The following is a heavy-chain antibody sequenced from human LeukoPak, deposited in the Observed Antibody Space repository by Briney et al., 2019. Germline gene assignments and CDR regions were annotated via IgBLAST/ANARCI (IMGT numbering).Heavy chain of an antibody. CDR2: INSTTGGT. Sequence: ASVKVSCKASGYTFTGSFMHWVRQAPGQGLEWMGWINSTTGGTKFAQKFQGRVTMTRDTSISTAYMGLSRLRSDDTAVYYCARADPVGYWGQGTQVTVSS. J-gene: IGHJ4*02. CDR3: ARADPVGY. V-gene: IGHV1-2*02. CDR1: GYTFTGSF.